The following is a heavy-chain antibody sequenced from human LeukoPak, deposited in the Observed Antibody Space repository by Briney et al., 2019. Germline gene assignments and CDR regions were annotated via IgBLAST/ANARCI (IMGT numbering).Heavy chain of an antibody. CDR3: ARGPYCSSTSCYRNYYYYMDV. D-gene: IGHD2-2*01. CDR1: GFTFSSYW. V-gene: IGHV3-7*01. J-gene: IGHJ6*03. Sequence: GGSLRLSCAASGFTFSSYWMSRVREAPGNGLEGVANIKQDGSEKYYVESVKGRFTIYRDNAKNSLYLQMNSLRAEDTAVYYCARGPYCSSTSCYRNYYYYMDVWGKGTTVTISS. CDR2: IKQDGSEK.